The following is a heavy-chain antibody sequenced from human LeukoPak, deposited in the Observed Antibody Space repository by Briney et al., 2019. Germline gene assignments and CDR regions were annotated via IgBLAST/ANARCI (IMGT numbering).Heavy chain of an antibody. V-gene: IGHV3-23*01. CDR2: ISESGGTT. D-gene: IGHD6-19*01. CDR3: ARQWLVNG. CDR1: GFTFSSYA. Sequence: GGSLRLSCAASGFTFSSYAMNWVRQAPGKGLEWVSSISESGGTTDYADSVKGRFTISRDNPKNTLYLQMNSLRAEDTAVYYCARQWLVNGWGQGTLVTVSS. J-gene: IGHJ4*02.